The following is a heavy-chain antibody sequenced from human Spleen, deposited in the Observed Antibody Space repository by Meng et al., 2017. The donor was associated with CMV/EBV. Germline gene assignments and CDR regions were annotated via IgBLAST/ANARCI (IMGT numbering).Heavy chain of an antibody. D-gene: IGHD2-2*01. J-gene: IGHJ5*02. CDR3: ARDGGYCSSSSCYGSWFDT. V-gene: IGHV3-21*01. Sequence: GESLKISCTDSGLTFNRYTMNWVRQAPGKGLEWVSSISSSSSYIYYADSVKGRFTISRDNAKNSLYLQMNSLRAEDTAVYYCARDGGYCSSSSCYGSWFDTWGQGTLVTVSS. CDR2: ISSSSSYI. CDR1: GLTFNRYT.